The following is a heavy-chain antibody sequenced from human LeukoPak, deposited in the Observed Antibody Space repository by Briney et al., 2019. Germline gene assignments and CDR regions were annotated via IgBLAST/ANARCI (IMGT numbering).Heavy chain of an antibody. CDR2: ISYDGRNK. D-gene: IGHD5-12*01. Sequence: GGSLRLSCAASGLTFSTYNIHWVRQAPGKGLEWVAVISYDGRNKYYADSVKGRFTISRDNSKNTLYLQMNSLRAEDTAVYYCAKYLSGSFDYWGQGTLVTVSS. V-gene: IGHV3-30*18. CDR3: AKYLSGSFDY. CDR1: GLTFSTYN. J-gene: IGHJ4*02.